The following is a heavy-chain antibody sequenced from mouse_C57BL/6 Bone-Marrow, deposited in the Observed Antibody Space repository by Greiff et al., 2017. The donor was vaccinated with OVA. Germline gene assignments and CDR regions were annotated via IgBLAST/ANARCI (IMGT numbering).Heavy chain of an antibody. CDR1: GFSFNTYA. CDR3: VRQRGRAMDY. Sequence: EVQGVESGGGLVQPKGSLKLSCAASGFSFNTYAMNWVRQAPGQGLEWVARIRSKSNNYATYYVDSVKDRFTITRDYSESMLYLQMNNFKTEDTAIYYCVRQRGRAMDYWGQGTTITVTS. CDR2: IRSKSNNYAT. V-gene: IGHV10-1*01. J-gene: IGHJ4*01. D-gene: IGHD3-3*01.